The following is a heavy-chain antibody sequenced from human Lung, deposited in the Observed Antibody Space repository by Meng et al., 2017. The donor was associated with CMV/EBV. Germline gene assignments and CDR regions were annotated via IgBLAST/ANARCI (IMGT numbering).Heavy chain of an antibody. Sequence: SETLSLTCTVSGASISGGDLYWSWIRQPPGKGLEWIGYIYYSESTYFKSSLRSRVTISDDTSKNQFCLRLTSVTAADTAVYYCARSRAGAATPSPDYWGQGXLVTVSS. V-gene: IGHV4-30-4*08. D-gene: IGHD2-15*01. CDR1: GASISGGDLY. CDR2: IYYSEST. CDR3: ARSRAGAATPSPDY. J-gene: IGHJ4*02.